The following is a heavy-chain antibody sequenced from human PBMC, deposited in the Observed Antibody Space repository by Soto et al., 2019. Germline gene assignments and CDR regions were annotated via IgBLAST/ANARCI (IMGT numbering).Heavy chain of an antibody. Sequence: QVQLQESGPGLVKPSETLSLTCTVSGDSITSYYWSWIRQPPGKGLEWLGYIYYTGSTPYNPSLKSRVTISLDTSTTQFSLKLNSVTAADTAVYYCARHAFGSGFYYGMGVWGQGTTVTVSS. J-gene: IGHJ6*02. CDR3: ARHAFGSGFYYGMGV. V-gene: IGHV4-59*08. CDR1: GDSITSYY. D-gene: IGHD3-10*01. CDR2: IYYTGST.